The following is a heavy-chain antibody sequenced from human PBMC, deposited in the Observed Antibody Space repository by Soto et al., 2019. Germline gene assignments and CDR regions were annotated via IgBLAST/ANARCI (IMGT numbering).Heavy chain of an antibody. Sequence: ASVKVSCKASGYTFTSYGISWVRQAPGQGLEWMGWISAYNGNTNYAQKLQGRVNLSVDTSKNQFSLNLTSATAADTAVYFCAGHAPYGDIPFDLWGQGALVTVSS. D-gene: IGHD4-17*01. CDR1: GYTFTSYG. CDR2: ISAYNGNT. J-gene: IGHJ4*02. CDR3: AGHAPYGDIPFDL. V-gene: IGHV1-18*04.